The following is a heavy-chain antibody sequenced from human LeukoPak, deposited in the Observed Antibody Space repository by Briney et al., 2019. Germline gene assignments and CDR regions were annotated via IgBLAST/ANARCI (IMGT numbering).Heavy chain of an antibody. CDR3: ARDDYSVSGALYYYYGMDV. J-gene: IGHJ6*02. V-gene: IGHV4-59*01. CDR1: GGSISVYY. D-gene: IGHD3-22*01. CDR2: IYYSGSS. Sequence: PSETLSLTCTVSGGSISVYYWSWIRQPPGKGLEWIGSIYYSGSSNYNPSLRSRVTMSVDTSKNQFSLKLSSVTAADTAVYYCARDDYSVSGALYYYYGMDVWGQGTTVTVSS.